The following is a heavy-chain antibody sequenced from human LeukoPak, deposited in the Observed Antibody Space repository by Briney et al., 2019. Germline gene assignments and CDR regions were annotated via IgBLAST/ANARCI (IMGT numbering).Heavy chain of an antibody. CDR2: IYYSGST. CDR1: GFSISSNYY. J-gene: IGHJ5*02. CDR3: ARDQDVYDFWSGYPRLDP. D-gene: IGHD3-3*01. Sequence: SETLSLTCTVSGFSISSNYYWSWIRQPPGKGLEWIGYIYYSGSTYYNPSLKSRVTISVDTSKNQFSLKLSSVTAADTAVYYCARDQDVYDFWSGYPRLDPWGQGTLVTVSS. V-gene: IGHV4-30-4*08.